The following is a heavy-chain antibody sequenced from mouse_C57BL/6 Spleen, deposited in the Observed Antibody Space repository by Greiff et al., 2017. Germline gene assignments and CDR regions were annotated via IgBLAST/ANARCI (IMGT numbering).Heavy chain of an antibody. J-gene: IGHJ2*01. D-gene: IGHD2-4*01. CDR3: ARKGDYDKGVDY. V-gene: IGHV1-54*01. Sequence: QVQLQQSGAELVRPGTSVKVSCKASGYAFTNYLIEWVKQRPGQGLEWIGVINPGSGGTNYNEKFKGKATLTADKSSSTAYMQLSSLTSEDSAVYFCARKGDYDKGVDYWGQGTTLTVSS. CDR1: GYAFTNYL. CDR2: INPGSGGT.